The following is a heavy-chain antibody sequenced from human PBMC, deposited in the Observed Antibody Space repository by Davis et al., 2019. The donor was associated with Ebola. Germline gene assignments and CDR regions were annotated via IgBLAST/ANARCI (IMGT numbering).Heavy chain of an antibody. CDR1: GGSISSYY. Sequence: MPSETLSLTCTVSGGSISSYYWSWIRQPPGKVLEWIGYIYYSGSTNYNPSLKSRVTISVDTSKNQFSLKLSSVTVADTAVYYCARGEWELLFDAFDIWGQGTMVTVSS. J-gene: IGHJ3*02. CDR3: ARGEWELLFDAFDI. D-gene: IGHD1-26*01. V-gene: IGHV4-59*01. CDR2: IYYSGST.